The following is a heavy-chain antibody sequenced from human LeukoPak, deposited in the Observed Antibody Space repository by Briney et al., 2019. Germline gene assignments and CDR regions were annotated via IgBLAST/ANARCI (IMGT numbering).Heavy chain of an antibody. CDR1: GFTFSNYG. D-gene: IGHD6-13*01. V-gene: IGHV3-49*04. Sequence: GGSLRLSCAASGFTFSNYGLSWVRQAPGKGLEWVGFIRSKAYGGTTEYAASVKGRFTISRDDSKSIAYLQMNSLKTEDTAVYYCTREGAAAGEYYYYYYMDVWGKGTTVTVSS. CDR2: IRSKAYGGTT. J-gene: IGHJ6*03. CDR3: TREGAAAGEYYYYYYMDV.